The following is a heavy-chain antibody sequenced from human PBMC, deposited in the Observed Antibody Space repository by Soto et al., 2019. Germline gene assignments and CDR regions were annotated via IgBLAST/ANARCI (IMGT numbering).Heavy chain of an antibody. CDR1: GYTFTSYD. CDR2: MNPNSGNT. J-gene: IGHJ6*03. V-gene: IGHV1-8*01. D-gene: IGHD2-2*02. Sequence: ASVKVSCKASGYTFTSYDINWVRQATGQGLEWMGWMNPNSGNTGYAQKFQGRVTMTRNTSISTAYMELSSLRSEDTAVYYCAGSNPAAPGSYTDYYMDVWGKGTTVTVSS. CDR3: AGSNPAAPGSYTDYYMDV.